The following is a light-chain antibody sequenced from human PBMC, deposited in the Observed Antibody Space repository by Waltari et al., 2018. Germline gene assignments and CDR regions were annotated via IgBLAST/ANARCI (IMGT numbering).Light chain of an antibody. CDR2: GAS. V-gene: IGKV3-20*01. CDR1: QSVSRA. J-gene: IGKJ1*01. CDR3: QHYVRLPAT. Sequence: DIVLTPSPGTLSLSPGESATPSCWASQSVSRALVWYQQKPGQAPRLLIYGASTRAPGIPDRFSGSGSGTDFSLTINRLEPEDFAVYYCQHYVRLPATFGQGTKVEI.